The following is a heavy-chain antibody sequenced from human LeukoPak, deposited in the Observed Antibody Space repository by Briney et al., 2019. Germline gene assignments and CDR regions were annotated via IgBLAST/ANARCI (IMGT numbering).Heavy chain of an antibody. CDR1: GFTFSHYA. CDR2: ISHDGTNK. Sequence: GGSLRLSCTASGFTFSHYAIHWVRQAPGKGLGWVAVISHDGTNKYYTDSLRGRFIVSRDNSKNTLYLQMNTLKMDDTAVYYCARDLDGTGWYYFESWGQGTPVTVSS. V-gene: IGHV3-30*04. CDR3: ARDLDGTGWYYFES. D-gene: IGHD6-19*01. J-gene: IGHJ4*02.